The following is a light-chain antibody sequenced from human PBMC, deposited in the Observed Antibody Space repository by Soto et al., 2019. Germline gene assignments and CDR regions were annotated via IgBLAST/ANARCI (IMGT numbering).Light chain of an antibody. J-gene: IGLJ1*01. V-gene: IGLV2-14*01. Sequence: QSVLTQPASVSGSPGQSITISCTGTISDFVVYNYVSWYQQHPGKAPKLMIYGVSNRPSGVSNRFSGSKSGNTASLTISGLQADGEADYYCSSHTISSALQVFGTGTKVTVL. CDR2: GVS. CDR3: SSHTISSALQV. CDR1: ISDFVVYNY.